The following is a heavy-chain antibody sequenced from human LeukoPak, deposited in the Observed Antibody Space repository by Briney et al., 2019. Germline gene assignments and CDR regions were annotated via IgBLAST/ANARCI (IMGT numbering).Heavy chain of an antibody. V-gene: IGHV3-11*01. Sequence: TGGSLRLFCAASGFSFSDYYMSWIRQAPGKGLEWVSYISSTGTTVYYADSVKGRFTISRDNAKNLLYLQMNSLRAEDTAVYYCASTAVVATDHWGKGTLVTVSS. J-gene: IGHJ4*02. CDR1: GFSFSDYY. CDR2: ISSTGTTV. CDR3: ASTAVVATDH. D-gene: IGHD4-23*01.